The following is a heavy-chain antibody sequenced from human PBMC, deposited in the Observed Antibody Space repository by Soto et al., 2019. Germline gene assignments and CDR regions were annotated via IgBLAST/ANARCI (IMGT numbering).Heavy chain of an antibody. D-gene: IGHD3-3*01. CDR1: GFTFSSYS. V-gene: IGHV3-21*01. Sequence: GGSLRLSCAASGFTFSSYSMNWARQAPGKGLEWVSSISSSSSSYIYYADSVKGRFTISRDNAKNSLYLQMNSLRAEDTAVYYCARDGGNYDFWSGYYLPDAFDIWGQGTMVTVSS. CDR2: ISSSSSSYI. J-gene: IGHJ3*02. CDR3: ARDGGNYDFWSGYYLPDAFDI.